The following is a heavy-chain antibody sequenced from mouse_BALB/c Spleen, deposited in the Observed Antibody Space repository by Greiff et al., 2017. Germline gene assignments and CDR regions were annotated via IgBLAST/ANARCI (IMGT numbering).Heavy chain of an antibody. D-gene: IGHD1-1*01. Sequence: VHVKQSGAELVKPGASVKLSCTASGFNIKDTYMHWVKQRPEQGLEWIGRLDPANGNTKYDPKFQGKATITADTSSNTAYLQLSSLTSEYTAVYYCARAVVGDWYFDVWGAGTTVTVSS. CDR1: GFNIKDTY. J-gene: IGHJ1*01. CDR2: LDPANGNT. V-gene: IGHV14-3*02. CDR3: ARAVVGDWYFDV.